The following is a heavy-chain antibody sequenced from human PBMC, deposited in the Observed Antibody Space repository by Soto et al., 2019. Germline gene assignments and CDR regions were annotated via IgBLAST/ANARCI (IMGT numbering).Heavy chain of an antibody. V-gene: IGHV4-59*01. D-gene: IGHD1-26*01. CDR3: ARDDSGSYPLFDY. CDR1: GGSISSYY. CDR2: IYYSGST. J-gene: IGHJ4*02. Sequence: PSETLSLTCTVSGGSISSYYWSWIRQPPGKGLEWIGYIYYSGSTNYNPSLKSRVTISVDTSKNQFSLKLSSVTAADTAVYYCARDDSGSYPLFDYWGQGTLVTVSS.